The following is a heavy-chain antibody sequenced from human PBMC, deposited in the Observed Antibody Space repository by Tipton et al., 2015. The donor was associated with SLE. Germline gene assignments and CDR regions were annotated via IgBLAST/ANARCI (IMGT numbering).Heavy chain of an antibody. D-gene: IGHD2-21*02. CDR1: GGSISSYS. Sequence: TLSLTCTVSGGSISSYSWNWIRQSPGKGLEWIANIDYTGSTKYSPSLKSRVTISQDTSKKQVSLKLSSVTAADTAVYYCARGKVTWRGAIIGVDVWGQGTTVNVSS. V-gene: IGHV4-59*08. J-gene: IGHJ6*02. CDR3: ARGKVTWRGAIIGVDV. CDR2: IDYTGST.